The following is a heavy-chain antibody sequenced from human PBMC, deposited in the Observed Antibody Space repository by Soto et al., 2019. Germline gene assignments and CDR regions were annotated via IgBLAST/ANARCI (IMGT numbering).Heavy chain of an antibody. D-gene: IGHD6-13*01. Sequence: GASVKVSCKASGYTFTSYGISWVRQAPGQGLEWMGWISAYNGNTNYAQKLQGRVTMTTDTSTSTAYMELRSLRSDDTAVYYCARVARIAAAGNWFDPWGQGTLVTVSS. J-gene: IGHJ5*02. V-gene: IGHV1-18*01. CDR2: ISAYNGNT. CDR1: GYTFTSYG. CDR3: ARVARIAAAGNWFDP.